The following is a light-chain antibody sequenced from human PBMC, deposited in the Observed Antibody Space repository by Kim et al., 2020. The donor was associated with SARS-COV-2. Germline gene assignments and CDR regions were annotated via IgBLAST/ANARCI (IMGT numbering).Light chain of an antibody. Sequence: DIQMTQSPSSLSASVGDRVTITCRASQGITNHLAWYQQKPGKVPKLLIYAASTLQSGVPSRFSGSGSGTDFALTISSLQPEDVATYYCQKYDRVPRTFGQGTKLEIK. V-gene: IGKV1-27*01. CDR3: QKYDRVPRT. CDR1: QGITNH. J-gene: IGKJ2*01. CDR2: AAS.